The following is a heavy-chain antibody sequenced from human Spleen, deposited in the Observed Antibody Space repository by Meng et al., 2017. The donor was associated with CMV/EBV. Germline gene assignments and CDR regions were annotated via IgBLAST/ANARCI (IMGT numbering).Heavy chain of an antibody. J-gene: IGHJ4*02. CDR2: IKWNGDSR. Sequence: GGSLRLSCAASGFILDDYGMSWVRQAPGKGLEWVSGIKWNGDSRGYADSVKGRFTISRDKAKNSLYLQMNSLRAEDTALYYCARDGTFEWNYEDYWGQGTLVTVSS. CDR3: ARDGTFEWNYEDY. CDR1: GFILDDYG. D-gene: IGHD3-3*01. V-gene: IGHV3-20*04.